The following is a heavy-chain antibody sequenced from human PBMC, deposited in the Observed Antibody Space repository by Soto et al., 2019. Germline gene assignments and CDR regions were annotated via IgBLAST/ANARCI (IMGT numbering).Heavy chain of an antibody. V-gene: IGHV4-4*02. CDR3: ASLINDYYDSSGYTARSPDY. J-gene: IGHJ4*02. CDR2: IYHSGGT. Sequence: PSETLSLTCAVSGGSISSSNWWSWVRQPPGKGLEWIGEIYHSGGTNYNPSLKSRVTISVDKSKNQFSLKLSSVTAADTAVYYCASLINDYYDSSGYTARSPDYWGQGTLVTVS. CDR1: GGSISSSNW. D-gene: IGHD3-22*01.